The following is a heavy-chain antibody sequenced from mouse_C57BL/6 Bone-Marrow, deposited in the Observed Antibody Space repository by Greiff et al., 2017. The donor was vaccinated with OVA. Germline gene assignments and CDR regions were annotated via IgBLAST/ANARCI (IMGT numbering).Heavy chain of an antibody. J-gene: IGHJ1*03. V-gene: IGHV1-52*01. CDR2: IDPSDSET. Sequence: QVQLQQPGAELVRPGSSVKLSCKASGYTFTSYWMHWVKQRPIQGLEWIGNIDPSDSETHYNQKFKDKATLTVDKSSSTAYMQLSSLTSEDSAVDYCARKGTPYWYFDVWGTGTTVTVSS. CDR1: GYTFTSYW. D-gene: IGHD2-14*01. CDR3: ARKGTPYWYFDV.